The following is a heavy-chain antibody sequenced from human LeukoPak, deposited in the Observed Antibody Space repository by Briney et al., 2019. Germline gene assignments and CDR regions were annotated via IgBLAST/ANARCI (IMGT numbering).Heavy chain of an antibody. J-gene: IGHJ4*02. Sequence: PGGSLRLSCAASGFTFSSYSMNWVRQAPGKGLEWVSSISSSSSYIYYADSVKGRSTISRDNAKNSLYLQMNSLRAEDTAVYYCARDSFRGSGSIDYWGQGTLVTVSS. CDR3: ARDSFRGSGSIDY. V-gene: IGHV3-21*01. CDR1: GFTFSSYS. CDR2: ISSSSSYI. D-gene: IGHD3-10*01.